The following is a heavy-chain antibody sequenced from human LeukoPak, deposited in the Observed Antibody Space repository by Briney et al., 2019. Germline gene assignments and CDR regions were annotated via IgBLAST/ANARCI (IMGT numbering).Heavy chain of an antibody. CDR1: GFTFNKYN. V-gene: IGHV3-23*01. D-gene: IGHD1-14*01. CDR2: IAPSDEWT. CDR3: ARPGGGSLFWYFDL. Sequence: GGSLRLSCAASGFTFNKYNMNWVRQAPGKGLEWVSSIAPSDEWTHYADPVKGRFTISRDNSKNTLHLQINRQRGDDTARYYCARPGGGSLFWYFDLWGRGPLVTV. J-gene: IGHJ2*01.